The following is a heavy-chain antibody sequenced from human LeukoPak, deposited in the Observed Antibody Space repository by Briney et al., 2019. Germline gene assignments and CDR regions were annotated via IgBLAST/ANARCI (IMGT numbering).Heavy chain of an antibody. CDR2: ISAYNGNT. Sequence: ASVKVSCKASGYTFTSYGISWVRQAPGQGLEWMGWISAYNGNTNYAQKLQGRVTMTTDTSTSTAYMELRSLRSDDTAVYYCAREPDSSGYLYDAFDIWGQGTMVTVSS. CDR1: GYTFTSYG. D-gene: IGHD3-22*01. CDR3: AREPDSSGYLYDAFDI. J-gene: IGHJ3*02. V-gene: IGHV1-18*01.